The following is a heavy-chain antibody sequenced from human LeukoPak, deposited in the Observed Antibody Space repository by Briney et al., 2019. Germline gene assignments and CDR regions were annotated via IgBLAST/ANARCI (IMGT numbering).Heavy chain of an antibody. Sequence: PGGSLRLSCAASGFTFSSYAMHWVRQAPGKGLEYVSAISSNGGSTYYANSVKGRFTISRDNSKNTLYLQMNSLRAEDTAVYYCARPFYDSSGYYFDYWGQGTLVTVSS. J-gene: IGHJ4*02. V-gene: IGHV3-64*01. D-gene: IGHD3-22*01. CDR2: ISSNGGST. CDR1: GFTFSSYA. CDR3: ARPFYDSSGYYFDY.